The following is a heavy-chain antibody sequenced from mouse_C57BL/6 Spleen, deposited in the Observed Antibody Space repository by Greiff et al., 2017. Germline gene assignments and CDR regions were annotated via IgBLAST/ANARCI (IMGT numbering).Heavy chain of an antibody. CDR1: GFNIKDDY. CDR2: IDPENGDT. V-gene: IGHV14-4*01. CDR3: TRNYYGSSFDY. Sequence: VQLQQSGAELVRPGASVKLSCTASGFNIKDDYMHWVKQRPEQGLEWIGWIDPENGDTEYASKFQGKATITADTSSNTAYLQLSRLTSEDTAVYYCTRNYYGSSFDYWGQGTTLTVSS. D-gene: IGHD1-1*01. J-gene: IGHJ2*01.